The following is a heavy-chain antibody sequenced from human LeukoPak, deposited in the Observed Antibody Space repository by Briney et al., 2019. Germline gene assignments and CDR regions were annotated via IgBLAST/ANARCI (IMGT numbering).Heavy chain of an antibody. J-gene: IGHJ5*02. D-gene: IGHD3-16*01. V-gene: IGHV3-11*04. CDR2: ITSSGSTI. Sequence: GSPTLSCAASGFTFSDYYMSSIRQAPGKGLEWVSYITSSGSTIYYAASVKGRFTISRDNAKNSLYLQMNSLSAEDTAVYYCARWFGPFDPWGQGTLVTVSS. CDR1: GFTFSDYY. CDR3: ARWFGPFDP.